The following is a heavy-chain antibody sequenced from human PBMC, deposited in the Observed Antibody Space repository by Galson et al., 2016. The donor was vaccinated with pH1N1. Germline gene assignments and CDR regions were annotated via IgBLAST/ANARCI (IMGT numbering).Heavy chain of an antibody. J-gene: IGHJ4*02. D-gene: IGHD3-22*01. CDR2: INPRSGYT. CDR1: GYAFTGQY. Sequence: SVKVSCKASGYAFTGQYMHWMRQAPGQGLEWMGWINPRSGYTFYSQNFQGRVTMTTDTSINTVYMEMGRLKFDDSAVYYCARGAVDCYDWLFFDYWGQGALVTVSS. CDR3: ARGAVDCYDWLFFDY. V-gene: IGHV1-2*02.